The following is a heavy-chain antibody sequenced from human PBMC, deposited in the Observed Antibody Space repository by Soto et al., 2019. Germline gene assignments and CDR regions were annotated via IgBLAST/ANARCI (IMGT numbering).Heavy chain of an antibody. CDR3: VKATSFSYCSFFLRCFYY. D-gene: IGHD2-15*01. CDR1: GFTLSDHY. Sequence: PGGSLRLSCAGSGFTLSDHYIAWVRQAPGNGLEWVGRSRDKAPGYSTAYAASVKGRFTTSRDESKNSVHLQMHRLRTEDTVLYYRVKATSFSYCSFFLRCFYYWGQGTLVTVSS. CDR2: SRDKAPGYST. J-gene: IGHJ4*02. V-gene: IGHV3-72*01.